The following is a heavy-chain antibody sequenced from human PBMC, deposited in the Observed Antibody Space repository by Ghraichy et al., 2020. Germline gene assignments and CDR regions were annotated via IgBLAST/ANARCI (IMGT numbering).Heavy chain of an antibody. V-gene: IGHV3-23*01. CDR2: ITGGDAKT. D-gene: IGHD1/OR15-1a*01. CDR3: ESRWNNYTPRLDY. J-gene: IGHJ4*02. Sequence: GGSLRLSCAASGFSFSSFAMTWVRQTPGKGLQWVSGITGGDAKTNYADSVKGRFTISRDNSKNTLYLQMDSLRAEDTAIYYCESRWNNYTPRLDYWGQGTLVTVSS. CDR1: GFSFSSFA.